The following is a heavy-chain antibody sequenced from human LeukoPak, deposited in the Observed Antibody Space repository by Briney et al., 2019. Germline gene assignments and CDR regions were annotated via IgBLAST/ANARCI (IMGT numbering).Heavy chain of an antibody. V-gene: IGHV4-34*01. CDR1: GGSFSGYY. J-gene: IGHJ2*01. Sequence: PSETLSLTCAVYGGSFSGYYWSWIRQPPGKGLEWIGEINHSGSTNYNPSLKSRVTISVDTFKNQFSLKLSSVTAADTAVYYCARHRGGATVYWYFDLWGRGTLVTVSS. D-gene: IGHD4-17*01. CDR2: INHSGST. CDR3: ARHRGGATVYWYFDL.